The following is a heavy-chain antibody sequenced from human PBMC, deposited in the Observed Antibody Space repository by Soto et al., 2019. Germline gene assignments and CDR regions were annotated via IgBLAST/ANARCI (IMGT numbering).Heavy chain of an antibody. CDR3: AREKPYSSSWYHDY. V-gene: IGHV4-34*01. Sequence: QVQLQQWGAGLLKPSETLSLTCAVYGGSFSGYYWSWIRQPPGKGLVWIGEINHSGSTNYNPSLKRRVNISVDTSKNPFSLKLSSVTAADTAVYYCAREKPYSSSWYHDYWGQGTLVTVSS. CDR1: GGSFSGYY. J-gene: IGHJ4*02. D-gene: IGHD6-13*01. CDR2: INHSGST.